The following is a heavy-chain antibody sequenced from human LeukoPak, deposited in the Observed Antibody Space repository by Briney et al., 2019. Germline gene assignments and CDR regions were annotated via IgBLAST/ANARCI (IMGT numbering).Heavy chain of an antibody. CDR2: INPSGGST. CDR1: GYTFTSYG. Sequence: ASVKVSCKASGYTFTSYGISWVRQAPGQGLEWMGIINPSGGSTSYAQKFQGRVTMTRDTSTSTVYMELSSLRSEDTAVYHCARGLYYYDSSGYYSDHWGQGTLVTVSS. V-gene: IGHV1-46*01. CDR3: ARGLYYYDSSGYYSDH. D-gene: IGHD3-22*01. J-gene: IGHJ4*02.